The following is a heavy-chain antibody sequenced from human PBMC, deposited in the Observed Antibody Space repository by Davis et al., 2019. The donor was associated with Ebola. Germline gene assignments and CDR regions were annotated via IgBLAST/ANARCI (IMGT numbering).Heavy chain of an antibody. D-gene: IGHD2-21*01. J-gene: IGHJ4*02. Sequence: PSVKVSCKATGYTFTSYFIHWVRQAPGQGLEWMGIVNPSVDIRTYAQKFHGRVTMTTDTSTSTVYMELSSLRSEDTAVYYCARDDRYSHSWLGWSLWGQGTLVTVSS. CDR1: GYTFTSYF. CDR3: ARDDRYSHSWLGWSL. V-gene: IGHV1-46*01. CDR2: VNPSVDIR.